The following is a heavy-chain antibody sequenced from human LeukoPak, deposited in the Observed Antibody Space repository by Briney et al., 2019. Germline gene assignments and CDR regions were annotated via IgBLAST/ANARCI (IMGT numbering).Heavy chain of an antibody. CDR1: GFTLSRHG. CDR2: ISGSGGNT. Sequence: GGSLRLSCAASGFTLSRHGMTWVRQAPGKGLEWVSAISGSGGNTYYADSVKGRFTISRDNSKNTLYLQMNSLRAEDTAVYYCAKDRRAGSYDCWGQGTLVTVSS. D-gene: IGHD3-10*01. V-gene: IGHV3-23*01. J-gene: IGHJ4*02. CDR3: AKDRRAGSYDC.